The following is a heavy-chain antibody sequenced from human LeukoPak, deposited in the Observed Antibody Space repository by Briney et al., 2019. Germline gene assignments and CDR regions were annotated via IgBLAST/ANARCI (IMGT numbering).Heavy chain of an antibody. CDR2: INHSGST. CDR1: GGSFSGYY. V-gene: IGHV4-34*01. D-gene: IGHD2-2*01. Sequence: SETLSLTCAVYGGSFSGYYWSWIRQPPGKGLEWIGEINHSGSTNYNPSLKSRVTISVDTSKNQFSLKLSSVTAADTAVYYCARPKGYCSSTSCYFPGGRYYYGMDVWGQGTTVTVSS. J-gene: IGHJ6*02. CDR3: ARPKGYCSSTSCYFPGGRYYYGMDV.